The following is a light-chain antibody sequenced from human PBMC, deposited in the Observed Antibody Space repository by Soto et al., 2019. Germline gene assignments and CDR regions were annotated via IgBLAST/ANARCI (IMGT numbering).Light chain of an antibody. CDR2: GAS. CDR3: QQYGASPLT. V-gene: IGKV3-20*01. J-gene: IGKJ4*01. Sequence: EIVLTQSPATLSLSPGDRATLSCRASQTVSSNYLAWYQQKPGQAPRLLIYGASSRAAGIPDRFSGSGSGTDITLTISRLEPEDFAVYYCQQYGASPLTFGGGTKVEIK. CDR1: QTVSSNY.